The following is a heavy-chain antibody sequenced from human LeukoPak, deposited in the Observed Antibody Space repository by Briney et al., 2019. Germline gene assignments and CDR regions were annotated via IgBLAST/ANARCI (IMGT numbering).Heavy chain of an antibody. J-gene: IGHJ6*02. CDR1: GGSISSYY. V-gene: IGHV4-59*01. CDR3: ASRPYYHYGMDV. Sequence: SETLSLTCTVSGGSISSYYWSWIRQLPGKGLEWIGYIYYSGSTNYNPSLKSRVTISVDTSKNQFSLKLSSVTAADTAVYYCASRPYYHYGMDVWGQGTTVTVSS. CDR2: IYYSGST.